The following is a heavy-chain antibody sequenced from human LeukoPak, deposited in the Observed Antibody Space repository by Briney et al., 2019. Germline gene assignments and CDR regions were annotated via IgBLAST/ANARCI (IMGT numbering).Heavy chain of an antibody. CDR1: GGSISSSNW. CDR2: IYHSGST. CDR3: AREIYYDSSVGLDS. Sequence: SGTLSLTCAVSGGSISSSNWWSWVRQPPGRGLEWIGEIYHSGSTNYNPSLKSRVTISVDKSKNQFSLKLSSVTAADTAVYYCAREIYYDSSVGLDSWGQGTLVTVSS. V-gene: IGHV4-4*02. J-gene: IGHJ4*02. D-gene: IGHD3-22*01.